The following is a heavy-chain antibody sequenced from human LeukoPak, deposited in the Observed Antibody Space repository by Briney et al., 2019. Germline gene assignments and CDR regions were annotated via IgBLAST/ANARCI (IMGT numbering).Heavy chain of an antibody. Sequence: SETLSLTCTVSGASISSDYWSWIRQPPGKGLEWIGYIYYSGSTNYNPSLKSRVTISVDTSKNQFSLKLSSVTAADTAVYYCARGLYYGSGSYLSWFDPWGQGTLVTVSS. CDR3: ARGLYYGSGSYLSWFDP. CDR1: GASISSDY. J-gene: IGHJ5*02. D-gene: IGHD3-10*01. CDR2: IYYSGST. V-gene: IGHV4-59*12.